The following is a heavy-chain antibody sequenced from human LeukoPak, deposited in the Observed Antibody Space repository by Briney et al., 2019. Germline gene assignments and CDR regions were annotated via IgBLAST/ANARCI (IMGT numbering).Heavy chain of an antibody. Sequence: GASVKVSCKASGYTFTSYDINWVRQATGQGLEWMGWMNPNSGNTGYAQKFQGRVTITRNTSISTAYMELSSLRSEDTAVYYCARGSDYLGIFDYWGQGTLVTVSS. CDR3: ARGSDYLGIFDY. CDR2: MNPNSGNT. J-gene: IGHJ4*02. D-gene: IGHD3-16*01. V-gene: IGHV1-8*03. CDR1: GYTFTSYD.